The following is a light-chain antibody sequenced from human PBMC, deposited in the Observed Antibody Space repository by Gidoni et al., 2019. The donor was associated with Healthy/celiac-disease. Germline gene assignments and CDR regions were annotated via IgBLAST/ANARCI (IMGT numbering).Light chain of an antibody. J-gene: IGKJ1*01. CDR3: QQYYSYPLT. V-gene: IGKV1-8*01. Sequence: GDRVTITCRARQGISSYLAWYQQKPGKAPKLLIYAASTLQSGVPSRFSGSGSGTDFTLTISCLQSEDFATYYCQQYYSYPLTFGQGTKVEIK. CDR1: QGISSY. CDR2: AAS.